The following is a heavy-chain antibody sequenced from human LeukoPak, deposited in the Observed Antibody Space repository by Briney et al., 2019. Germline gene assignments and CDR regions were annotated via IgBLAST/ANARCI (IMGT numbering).Heavy chain of an antibody. V-gene: IGHV4-39*01. CDR1: GGSISSSSYC. CDR2: IYYSGST. D-gene: IGHD6-13*01. Sequence: SETLSLTCTVSGGSISSSSYCWGWIRQPPGKGLEWIGSIYYSGSTYYNPSLKSRVTISVDTSKNQFSLKLSSMTAADTAVYYCATGYSSSWNNWFDPWGQGTLVTVSS. J-gene: IGHJ5*02. CDR3: ATGYSSSWNNWFDP.